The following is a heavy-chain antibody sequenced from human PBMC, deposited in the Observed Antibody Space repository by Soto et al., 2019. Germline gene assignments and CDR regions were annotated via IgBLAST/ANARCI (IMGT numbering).Heavy chain of an antibody. J-gene: IGHJ4*02. CDR1: GASVITCVYY. V-gene: IGHV4-31*03. D-gene: IGHD3-10*02. CDR3: AGAVSDFDVRRYRTSYFDQ. CDR2: IDNSGST. Sequence: SETLSLTFTFSGASVITCVYYWTWLRQHAGKGLEWIGYIDNSGSTYYNPSLTGRVDISVDTSKNEFSLNLQSLTAADTAFYYCAGAVSDFDVRRYRTSYFDQWGQGILVTVSS.